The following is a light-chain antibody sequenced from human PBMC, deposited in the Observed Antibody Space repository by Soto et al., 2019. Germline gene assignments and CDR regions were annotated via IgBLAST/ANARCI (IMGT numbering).Light chain of an antibody. V-gene: IGLV4-69*01. J-gene: IGLJ2*01. CDR2: LNRDGSH. Sequence: QLVLTQSPSASASLGASVKLTCTLNSGHSDYGIAWHQQQPDKGPRYLMKLNRDGSHNKGDGIPDRFSGSSSGAERYLTISRPQSDDEADYYCQTWDTVVVFGGGTKLTVL. CDR3: QTWDTVVV. CDR1: SGHSDYG.